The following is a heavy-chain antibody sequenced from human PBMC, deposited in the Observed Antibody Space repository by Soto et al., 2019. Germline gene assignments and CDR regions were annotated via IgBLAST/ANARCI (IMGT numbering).Heavy chain of an antibody. D-gene: IGHD1-7*01. Sequence: QVKLVQSGAEVRKPGSSVKVSCKASGGTLTISSHGISWVRQAPGQGLEWMGGIIPISGAANYAQKFQGRVTITADKSTSTSYMELSSLRSEDTAVYYCARDMTRTVVPYFDFWGQGTLVTVSS. CDR2: IIPISGAA. CDR1: GGTLTISSHG. CDR3: ARDMTRTVVPYFDF. J-gene: IGHJ4*02. V-gene: IGHV1-69*06.